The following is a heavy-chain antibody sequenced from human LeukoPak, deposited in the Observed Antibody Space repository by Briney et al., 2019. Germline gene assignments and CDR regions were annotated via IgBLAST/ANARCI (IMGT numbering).Heavy chain of an antibody. CDR2: INERGTDS. CDR3: AKDHRDIVVVVAAPLSGYYYYMDV. Sequence: GGSLRLSCTASGFTFSAHWIHWVRQPPGMGLVWVSRINERGTDSMYAESVKGRFTISRDNSKNTLYLQMNSLRAEDTAVYYCAKDHRDIVVVVAAPLSGYYYYMDVWGKGTTVTVSS. V-gene: IGHV3-74*03. J-gene: IGHJ6*03. CDR1: GFTFSAHW. D-gene: IGHD2-15*01.